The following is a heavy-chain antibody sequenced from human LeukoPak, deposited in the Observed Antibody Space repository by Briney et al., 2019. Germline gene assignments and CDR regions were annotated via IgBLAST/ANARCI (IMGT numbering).Heavy chain of an antibody. J-gene: IGHJ5*02. Sequence: PGGSLRLSCAASGFTFSSYAMSWVRQAPGKGLEWVSAISGSGGSTYYADSVKGRFTISRDNSKNTLYLQMNSLRAEGTAVYYCAKDRSWDSSGYYYARVYNWFDPWGQGTLVTVSS. CDR2: ISGSGGST. V-gene: IGHV3-23*01. D-gene: IGHD3-22*01. CDR3: AKDRSWDSSGYYYARVYNWFDP. CDR1: GFTFSSYA.